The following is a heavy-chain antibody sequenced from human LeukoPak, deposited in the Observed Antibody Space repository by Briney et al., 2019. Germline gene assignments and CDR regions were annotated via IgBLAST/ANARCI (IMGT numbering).Heavy chain of an antibody. CDR3: TRHVAGIGYDGFDAFDI. J-gene: IGHJ3*02. D-gene: IGHD5-12*01. V-gene: IGHV3-73*01. Sequence: PGGSLRLSCAASGFTFSGSAMHWVRQASGKGLEWVGRIRSKANSYATAYAASVKGRFTISRDDSKNTAYLQMNSLKTEDTAVYYCTRHVAGIGYDGFDAFDIWGQGTMVTVSS. CDR2: IRSKANSYAT. CDR1: GFTFSGSA.